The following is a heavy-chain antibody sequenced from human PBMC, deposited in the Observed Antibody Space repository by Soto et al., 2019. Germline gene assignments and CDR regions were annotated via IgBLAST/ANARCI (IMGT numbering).Heavy chain of an antibody. CDR2: ISGSGAGT. Sequence: VQLLESGGGLVQPGGSLRLSCAASGFTFSSCDVSWVRQAPGKGLEWVSAISGSGAGTFYADSVKGRFTISRDNSRNTLYLQMNSLRAEDTAVYYCEKSMTIALRGGWGKGASYYYHGMDVWGQGTTVTVSS. CDR1: GFTFSSCD. CDR3: EKSMTIALRGGWGKGASYYYHGMDV. V-gene: IGHV3-23*01. J-gene: IGHJ6*02. D-gene: IGHD2-15*01.